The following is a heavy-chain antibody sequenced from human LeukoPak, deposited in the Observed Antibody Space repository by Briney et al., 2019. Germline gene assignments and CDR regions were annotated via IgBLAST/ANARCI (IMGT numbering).Heavy chain of an antibody. D-gene: IGHD1-26*01. V-gene: IGHV3-64*01. J-gene: IGHJ6*03. CDR3: AKFGGARLLMDV. Sequence: GGSLRLSCAASGFTFSSYAMHWVRQAPGKGLEYVSAINTNGGYTYYANSVKGRFTISRDNSNNTLYLEMGSLRAEDMAVYYCAKFGGARLLMDVWGKGTTVTISS. CDR2: INTNGGYT. CDR1: GFTFSSYA.